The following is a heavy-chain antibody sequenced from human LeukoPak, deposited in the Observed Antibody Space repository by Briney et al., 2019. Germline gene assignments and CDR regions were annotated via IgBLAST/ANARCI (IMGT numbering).Heavy chain of an antibody. D-gene: IGHD3-22*01. CDR3: ARGRVYYYDSSGYPMYYFDY. CDR2: IYYSGST. J-gene: IGHJ4*02. V-gene: IGHV4-59*01. Sequence: SETLSLTCTVSGGSISSYYWSWIRQPPGKGLEWIGYIYYSGSTNYNPSLKSRVTISVDTSKNQFSLKLSSVTAADTAVYYCARGRVYYYDSSGYPMYYFDYWGQGTLVTVSS. CDR1: GGSISSYY.